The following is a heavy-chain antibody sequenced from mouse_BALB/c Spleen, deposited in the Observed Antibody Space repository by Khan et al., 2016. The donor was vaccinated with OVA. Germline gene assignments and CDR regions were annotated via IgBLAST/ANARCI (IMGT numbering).Heavy chain of an antibody. CDR2: IFPGDGST. D-gene: IGHD2-14*01. CDR3: ARGGYGWFAY. CDR1: GYTFTSYD. J-gene: IGHJ3*01. Sequence: QVQLQQSGAELVKPGASVKLSCKASGYTFTSYDINWVRQRPEQGLEGIGWIFPGDGSTEYNEKFKGKATLTTDKSSSTAYRQLSRLTSEDSAVYFCARGGYGWFAYWGQGTLVTVSA. V-gene: IGHV1S56*01.